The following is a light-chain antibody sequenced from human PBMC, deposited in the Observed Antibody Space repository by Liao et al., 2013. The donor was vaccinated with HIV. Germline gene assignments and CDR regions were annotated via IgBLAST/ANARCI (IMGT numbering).Light chain of an antibody. Sequence: SYELTQPPSVSVSPGQTARITCSGDALPKQYAYWYQQKPGQAPVLVIYKDSERPSGIPERFSGSSSGTKATLTISRVQPEDEADYYCLSADSTSTYWVFGGGTKLTVL. CDR3: LSADSTSTYWV. CDR2: KDS. CDR1: ALPKQY. J-gene: IGLJ3*02. V-gene: IGLV3-25*03.